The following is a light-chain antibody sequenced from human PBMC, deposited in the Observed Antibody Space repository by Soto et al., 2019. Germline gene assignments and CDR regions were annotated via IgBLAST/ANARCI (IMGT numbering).Light chain of an antibody. CDR3: SSYTSSSTLGV. CDR1: SSDVGGYNY. J-gene: IGLJ1*01. V-gene: IGLV2-14*01. CDR2: DVS. Sequence: QSALTQPASVSGSPGQSITISCTGTSSDVGGYNYVSWYQQHPGKAPKLMIYDVSNRPSVVSNRFSGSKSGNTASLTISGLQAEDEADYYCSSYTSSSTLGVFGTGTKLTVL.